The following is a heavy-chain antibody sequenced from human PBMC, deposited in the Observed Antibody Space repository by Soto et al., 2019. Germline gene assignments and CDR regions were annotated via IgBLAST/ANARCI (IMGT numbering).Heavy chain of an antibody. CDR2: ISYDGSNQ. CDR3: ANSWTTLTTGFDF. V-gene: IGHV3-30*18. J-gene: IGHJ4*02. D-gene: IGHD4-17*01. CDR1: GFTFNIYG. Sequence: GGSLRLSCAASGFTFNIYGMHWVRQAPDKGLEWVALISYDGSNQYYADSVKGRFTISRDNSKNTLFLQMNSLRADDTAVYYCANSWTTLTTGFDFWGQGALVTVSS.